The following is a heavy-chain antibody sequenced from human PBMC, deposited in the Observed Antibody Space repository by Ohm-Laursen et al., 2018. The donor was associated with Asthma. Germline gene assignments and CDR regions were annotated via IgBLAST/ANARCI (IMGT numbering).Heavy chain of an antibody. CDR3: ARDGGLVGWSPFDY. V-gene: IGHV3-30-3*01. Sequence: SLRLSCSASGFTFSSYAMHWVRQAPGKGLEWVAVISYDGSNKYYADSVKGRFTISRDNSKNTLYLRMNSLRAEDTAVYYCARDGGLVGWSPFDYWGQGTLVTVSS. CDR2: ISYDGSNK. D-gene: IGHD1-26*01. J-gene: IGHJ4*02. CDR1: GFTFSSYA.